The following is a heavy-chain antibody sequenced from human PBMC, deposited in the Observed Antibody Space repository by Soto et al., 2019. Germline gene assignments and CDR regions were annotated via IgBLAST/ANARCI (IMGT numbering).Heavy chain of an antibody. CDR3: ARGGHGGNSSPDADCFAI. V-gene: IGHV3-53*01. Sequence: EEQLAESGGGLIQPGGSLRLSCAASGFIVSHNYMNWVRQAPGKGLAWVSVIYTGGRTSFGESVKGRFTISRDSYKNTLYLRMNGLRAEDTAVYYGARGGHGGNSSPDADCFAIWGRVTMLTVSS. CDR2: IYTGGRT. D-gene: IGHD2-21*02. CDR1: GFIVSHNY. J-gene: IGHJ3*02.